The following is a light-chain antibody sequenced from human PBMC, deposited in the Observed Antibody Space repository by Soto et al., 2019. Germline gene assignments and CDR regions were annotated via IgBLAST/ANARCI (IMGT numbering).Light chain of an antibody. CDR2: GTS. J-gene: IGKJ2*01. CDR3: PQDVSST. V-gene: IGKV3-20*01. CDR1: QIVNINY. Sequence: EIVLTQSPGTLSLSPGERATLSCRASQIVNINYLAWYQQKLGQAPRLLISGTSSRAAGIPDRFSGSGSVTNFTLTISRLEPEDFAVYYCPQDVSSTFGQGTKLEIK.